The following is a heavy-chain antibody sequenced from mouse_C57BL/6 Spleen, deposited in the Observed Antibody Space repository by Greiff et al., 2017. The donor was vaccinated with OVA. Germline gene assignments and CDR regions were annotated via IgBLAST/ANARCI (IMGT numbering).Heavy chain of an antibody. CDR3: ASALYYGSCAFAY. J-gene: IGHJ3*01. Sequence: EVMLLQPGGGLVKPGGSLKLSCAASGFTFSDYGMHWVRQAPEQGLEWVAYISRGSSTIYYDDTVKGRFTISRDNANNTLFLQMTSLRSEDTAMYYGASALYYGSCAFAYWGQGTLVTVSA. D-gene: IGHD1-1*01. CDR2: ISRGSSTI. V-gene: IGHV5-17*01. CDR1: GFTFSDYG.